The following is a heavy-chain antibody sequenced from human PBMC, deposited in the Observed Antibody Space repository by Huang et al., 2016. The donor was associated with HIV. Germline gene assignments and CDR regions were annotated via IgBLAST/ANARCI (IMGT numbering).Heavy chain of an antibody. CDR3: AREIMISFGGPLDS. V-gene: IGHV4-34*02. CDR2: INHAGVT. D-gene: IGHD3-16*01. CDR1: GGSFSGYF. Sequence: QVQLEQWGAGLLKPSETLSLTCAVYGGSFSGYFWNWIRQSPGKVLEWIGQINHAGVTDYNPSLKSRATISVDTSKNQFSLRLTSVTAADTAIYYCAREIMISFGGPLDSWGHGNLVTVSS. J-gene: IGHJ5*01.